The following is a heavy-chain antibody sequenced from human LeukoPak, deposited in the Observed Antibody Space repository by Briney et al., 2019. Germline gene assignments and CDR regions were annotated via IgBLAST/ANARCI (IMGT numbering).Heavy chain of an antibody. Sequence: MNWVGQAPGKGLEWISAISGSSSNVYYAASVRGRFTISRDNAENSLYLQLNTMRAEDTAVYYCARGFRDTAMFLDYWGQGTLVTVSS. V-gene: IGHV3-48*03. J-gene: IGHJ4*02. CDR2: ISGSSSNV. D-gene: IGHD5-18*01. CDR3: ARGFRDTAMFLDY.